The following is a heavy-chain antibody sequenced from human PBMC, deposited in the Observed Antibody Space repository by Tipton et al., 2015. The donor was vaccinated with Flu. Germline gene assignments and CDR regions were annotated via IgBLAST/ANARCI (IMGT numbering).Heavy chain of an antibody. CDR2: ISSSSSTT. V-gene: IGHV3-48*03. CDR1: GFNFRAYE. CDR3: ARDLISVAVPGPDY. J-gene: IGHJ4*02. D-gene: IGHD3-10*02. Sequence: SLRLSCAASGFNFRAYEVNWARQAPGKGLEWVSYISSSSSTTYYADSVKGRFTISRDNAKNSLYLQMDSLRVDDTAVYFCARDLISVAVPGPDYWGQGTLVTVSS.